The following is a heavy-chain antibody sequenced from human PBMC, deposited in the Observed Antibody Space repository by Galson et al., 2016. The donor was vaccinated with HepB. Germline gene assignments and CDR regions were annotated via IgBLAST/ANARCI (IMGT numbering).Heavy chain of an antibody. CDR3: AKTPPGSSIQYFDY. D-gene: IGHD6-6*01. CDR1: GFIFSNYA. Sequence: SLRLSCAASGFIFSNYAMSWVRQAPGKGLEWVSAISGSGAGTNYADSVRGRFTISGDNSKNTLYLQMNSLTAEATAVYYCAKTPPGSSIQYFDYWGQGTLVTVSS. CDR2: ISGSGAGT. J-gene: IGHJ4*02. V-gene: IGHV3-23*01.